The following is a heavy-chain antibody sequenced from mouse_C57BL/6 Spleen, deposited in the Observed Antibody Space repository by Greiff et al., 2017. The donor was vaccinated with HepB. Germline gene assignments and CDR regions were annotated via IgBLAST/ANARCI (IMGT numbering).Heavy chain of an antibody. J-gene: IGHJ1*03. CDR3: ARQSSYWYFDV. CDR2: ISSGGSYT. V-gene: IGHV5-6*02. CDR1: GFTFSSYG. Sequence: DVMLVESGGDLVKPGGSLKLSCAASGFTFSSYGMSWVRQTPDKRLEWVATISSGGSYTYYPDSVKGRFTISRDNAKNTLYLQMSSLQSEDTAMYYCARQSSYWYFDVWGTGTTVTVSS. D-gene: IGHD1-1*01.